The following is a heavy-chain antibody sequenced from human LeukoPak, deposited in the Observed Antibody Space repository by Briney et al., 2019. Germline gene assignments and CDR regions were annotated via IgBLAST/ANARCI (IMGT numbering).Heavy chain of an antibody. CDR2: ISYDGRNK. CDR1: GFTFSRHG. D-gene: IGHD2-2*01. J-gene: IGHJ6*02. Sequence: GGSLRLSCAASGFTFSRHGMHWVRQAPGKGLEWVAAISYDGRNKYYRDSVKGRFTISKDNSKNTASLEMNSLRGEDTAVYHCAKRGVVVDVWGQGTTVTVSS. CDR3: AKRGVVVDV. V-gene: IGHV3-30*12.